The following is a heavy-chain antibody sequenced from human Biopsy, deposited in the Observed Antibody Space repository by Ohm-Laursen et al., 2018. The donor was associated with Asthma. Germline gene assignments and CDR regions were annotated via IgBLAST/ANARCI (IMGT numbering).Heavy chain of an antibody. J-gene: IGHJ3*02. CDR1: GFVFSQCG. CDR2: VSSDGHNK. V-gene: IGHV3-30*03. CDR3: ARQSGQDNGDSSAFDT. Sequence: SLRLSCSAAGFVFSQCGMHWVRQGPGKGLEWVALVSSDGHNKYYEQSVKGRFTISRDNSRNSLDLQINRLTVEDSAVYFCARQSGQDNGDSSAFDTWGQGTKVAVSS. D-gene: IGHD3-22*01.